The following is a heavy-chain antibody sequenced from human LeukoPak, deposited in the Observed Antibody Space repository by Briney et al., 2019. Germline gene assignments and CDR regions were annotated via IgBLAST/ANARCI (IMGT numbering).Heavy chain of an antibody. CDR2: IIPIFGTA. V-gene: IGHV1-69*13. D-gene: IGHD3-22*01. CDR3: ARDIVGGGYSGYGKENYDSSGYPFDAFDI. Sequence: GASVKVSCKASGYTFTSYGISWVRQAPGQGLEWMGGIIPIFGTANYAHKFQGRVTITADESTSTAYMELSSLRSEDTAVYYCARDIVGGGYSGYGKENYDSSGYPFDAFDIWGQGTMVTVSS. J-gene: IGHJ3*02. CDR1: GYTFTSYG.